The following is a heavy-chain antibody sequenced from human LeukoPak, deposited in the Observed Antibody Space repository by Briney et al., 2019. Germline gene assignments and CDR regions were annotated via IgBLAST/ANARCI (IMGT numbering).Heavy chain of an antibody. CDR1: GFTFSNAW. CDR2: IKSKTDGGTT. CDR3: SRQVLSVHDY. D-gene: IGHD4/OR15-4a*01. V-gene: IGHV3-15*01. J-gene: IGHJ4*02. Sequence: GGSLRLSCAASGFTFSNAWMSWVRQAPGKGLEWVGRIKSKTDGGTTDYAAPVKGRFTISRDDSKNTAYLQMDSLKTEDTAVYYCSRQVLSVHDYWGQGILVTVSS.